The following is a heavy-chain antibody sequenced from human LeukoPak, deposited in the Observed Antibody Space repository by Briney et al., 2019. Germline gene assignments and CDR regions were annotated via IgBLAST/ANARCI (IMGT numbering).Heavy chain of an antibody. Sequence: GGSLRLSCAASGFTFSDYYMSWIRQAPGKGLEWVSYISISGSTIYYADSVKGRFTISRDNAKNSLYLQMNSLRAEATAVYYCARDSMVRGFPDFDYWGQGTLVTVSS. J-gene: IGHJ4*02. V-gene: IGHV3-11*04. CDR2: ISISGSTI. CDR3: ARDSMVRGFPDFDY. D-gene: IGHD3-10*01. CDR1: GFTFSDYY.